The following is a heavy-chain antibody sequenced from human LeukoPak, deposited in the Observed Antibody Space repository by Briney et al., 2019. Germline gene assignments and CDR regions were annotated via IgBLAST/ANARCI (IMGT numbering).Heavy chain of an antibody. Sequence: GGSLRLSCAASGFTFSSYEMNWVRQAPGKGLEWVSYISSSSTIYYADSVKGRFTISRGNAKNSLYLQMNSLRSEDTAVYYCARGSSGWPYYFDYWGQGTLVTVSS. CDR1: GFTFSSYE. D-gene: IGHD3-22*01. CDR2: ISSSSTI. J-gene: IGHJ4*02. CDR3: ARGSSGWPYYFDY. V-gene: IGHV3-48*03.